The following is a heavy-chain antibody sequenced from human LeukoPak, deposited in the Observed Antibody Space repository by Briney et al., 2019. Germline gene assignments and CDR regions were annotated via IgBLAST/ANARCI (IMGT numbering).Heavy chain of an antibody. CDR3: AKDKQFSSSSGYYYYYMDV. D-gene: IGHD6-6*01. Sequence: ASVKVSCKASGYTFTGYYMHWVRQAPGQGLEWMGWINPNSGGTNYAQKFQGRVTMTRDTSISTAYMELSRLRSDDTAVYYCAKDKQFSSSSGYYYYYMDVWGKGTTVTVSS. V-gene: IGHV1-2*02. J-gene: IGHJ6*03. CDR2: INPNSGGT. CDR1: GYTFTGYY.